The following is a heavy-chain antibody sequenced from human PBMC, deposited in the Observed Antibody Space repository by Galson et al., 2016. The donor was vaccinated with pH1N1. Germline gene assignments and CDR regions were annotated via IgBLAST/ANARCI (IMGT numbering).Heavy chain of an antibody. D-gene: IGHD4-17*01. CDR1: GFTFSSYG. Sequence: SLRLSCAASGFTFSSYGMHWVRQAPGKGLEWVAVMSYDGSNKYYADSVKGRFTISRDNSKNTLYLQMNRLRAEDTAVYYCAKSPLFDGDYVGMDVWGQGTTVTVSS. J-gene: IGHJ6*02. CDR2: MSYDGSNK. V-gene: IGHV3-30*18. CDR3: AKSPLFDGDYVGMDV.